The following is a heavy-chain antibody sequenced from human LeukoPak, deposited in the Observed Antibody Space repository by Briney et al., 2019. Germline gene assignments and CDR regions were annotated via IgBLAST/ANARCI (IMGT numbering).Heavy chain of an antibody. J-gene: IGHJ4*02. Sequence: GGSLRLSCAASGFTFSSYAMHWVRQAPGKGLEWVAVISYDGSNKYYADSVKGRLTISRDNSKNTLYLQMNSLRAEDTAVYYCASSGVGNSGSHTSLDYWGQGTLVAVSS. CDR3: ASSGVGNSGSHTSLDY. CDR2: ISYDGSNK. CDR1: GFTFSSYA. D-gene: IGHD1-26*01. V-gene: IGHV3-30*01.